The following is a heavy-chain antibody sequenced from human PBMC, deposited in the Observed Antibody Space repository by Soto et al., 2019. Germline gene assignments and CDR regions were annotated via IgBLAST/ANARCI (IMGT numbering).Heavy chain of an antibody. CDR3: TTDLGYCSGCSCYGY. Sequence: EVQLVESGGGLVKPGGSLRLSCAASGFTFSNAWMNWVRQAPGKGLEWVGRIKSKTDGGTTDYAAPVKGRFTISRDDSKNTLYLQMNSLKTEDTAVYYCTTDLGYCSGCSCYGYWGQGTLVTVSS. CDR1: GFTFSNAW. D-gene: IGHD2-15*01. J-gene: IGHJ4*02. CDR2: IKSKTDGGTT. V-gene: IGHV3-15*07.